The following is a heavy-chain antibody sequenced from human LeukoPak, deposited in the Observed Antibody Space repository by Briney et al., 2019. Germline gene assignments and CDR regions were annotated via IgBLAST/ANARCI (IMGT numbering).Heavy chain of an antibody. Sequence: PGGSLRLSCAASGFTFSSYGMHGVRQAPGKGLEGVAVISYDGSNKYYADSVKGRFTISRDNSKNTLYLQMNSLRAEDTAVYYCAKGLFGGVIVGGAFDIWGQGTMVTVSS. CDR3: AKGLFGGVIVGGAFDI. CDR1: GFTFSSYG. CDR2: ISYDGSNK. J-gene: IGHJ3*02. D-gene: IGHD3-16*02. V-gene: IGHV3-30*18.